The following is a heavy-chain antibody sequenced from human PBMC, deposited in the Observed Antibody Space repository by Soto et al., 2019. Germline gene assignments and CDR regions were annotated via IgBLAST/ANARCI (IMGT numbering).Heavy chain of an antibody. V-gene: IGHV4-39*01. D-gene: IGHD6-19*01. J-gene: IGHJ4*02. CDR2: IYYSGST. CDR1: DGSIDKSTYY. CDR3: ARHHESGWYGY. Sequence: PSETLSLTCSVSDGSIDKSTYYWCWIRQPPGKGLEWIGSIYYSGSTYYYPSFKSRVTISVDTSRNQFSLKLSSVTAADTGVYYCARHHESGWYGYWGQGALVTVSS.